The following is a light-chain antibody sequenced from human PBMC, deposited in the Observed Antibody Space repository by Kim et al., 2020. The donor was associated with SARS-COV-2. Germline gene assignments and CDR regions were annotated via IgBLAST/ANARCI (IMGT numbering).Light chain of an antibody. CDR3: QVWDSSDDHRVV. J-gene: IGLJ2*01. V-gene: IGLV3-21*04. CDR2: YDS. CDR1: SIGSKS. Sequence: SYELTQPPSVSVAPGKTARITCGGTSIGSKSVHWYQQKPGQAPVLVISYDSVRPSGIPERFSGSNSGNTATVTISRVEAGDEANYYCQVWDSSDDHRVVFGGGTTLTV.